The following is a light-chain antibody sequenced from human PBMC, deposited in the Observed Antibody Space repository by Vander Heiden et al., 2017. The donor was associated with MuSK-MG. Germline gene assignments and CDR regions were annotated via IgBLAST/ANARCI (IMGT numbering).Light chain of an antibody. J-gene: IGKJ2*01. V-gene: IGKV1D-8*01. CDR3: MQYHSCPYT. Sequence: IWMTHSPSLRCASTRDRITIQCRMNKSISSYLAWYQQKPGKAPELLIYAASTLQSGVPSRFSGSGSGTDFTLNISSVQSEDFATYYCMQYHSCPYTFGQGTRLEIK. CDR2: AAS. CDR1: KSISSY.